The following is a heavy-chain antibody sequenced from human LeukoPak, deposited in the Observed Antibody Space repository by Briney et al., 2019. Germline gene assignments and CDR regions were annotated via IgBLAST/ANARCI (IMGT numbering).Heavy chain of an antibody. D-gene: IGHD5-18*01. V-gene: IGHV3-9*01. Sequence: GRSLRLSCAASGFTFDDYAMHWVRQAPGKGLEWVSGISWNSGSIGYADSVKGRFTISRDNAKNSLYLQMNSLRAEDTALYYCAKAVVTAFDYWGQGILVTVSS. J-gene: IGHJ4*02. CDR3: AKAVVTAFDY. CDR1: GFTFDDYA. CDR2: ISWNSGSI.